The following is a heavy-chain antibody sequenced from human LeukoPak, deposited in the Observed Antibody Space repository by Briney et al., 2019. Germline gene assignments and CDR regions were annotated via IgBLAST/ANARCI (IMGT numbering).Heavy chain of an antibody. CDR3: ARDWRGYDAFDI. Sequence: PSETLSLTCTVSGGSVSSGSYYWSWIRQPPGKGLEWIGYIYYSGSTNYNPSLKSRVTISVDTSKNQFSLKLSSVTAADTAVYYCARDWRGYDAFDIWGQGTMVTVSS. J-gene: IGHJ3*02. CDR2: IYYSGST. CDR1: GGSVSSGSYY. V-gene: IGHV4-61*01. D-gene: IGHD5-18*01.